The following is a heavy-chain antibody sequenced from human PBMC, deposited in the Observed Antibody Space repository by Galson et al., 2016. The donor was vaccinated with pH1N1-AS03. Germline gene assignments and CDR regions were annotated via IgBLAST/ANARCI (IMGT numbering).Heavy chain of an antibody. Sequence: EPLSLTCTVSRGFFGGAYCTWLRQPPGKGLEWIGEIIIGRGLPPTYNPTLKRRVTISIDTSRGELSLGLIAVTAAETGVYYCARRPTGIDYWGQGSQVTVSS. V-gene: IGHV4-34*12. CDR2: IIIGRGLPP. CDR1: RGFFGGAY. D-gene: IGHD3-10*01. CDR3: ARRPTGIDY. J-gene: IGHJ4*02.